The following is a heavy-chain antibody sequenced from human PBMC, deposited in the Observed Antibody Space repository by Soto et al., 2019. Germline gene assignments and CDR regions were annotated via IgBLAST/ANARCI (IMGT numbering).Heavy chain of an antibody. CDR3: AKRPSNQYYFDY. D-gene: IGHD4-4*01. V-gene: IGHV3-23*01. J-gene: IGHJ4*02. Sequence: LRLSCAASGFTFSSYAMSWVRQAPGKGLEWVSAISGSGGSTYYADSVKGRFTISRDNSKNTLYLQMNSLRAEDTAVYYCAKRPSNQYYFDYWGQGTLVTVSS. CDR2: ISGSGGST. CDR1: GFTFSSYA.